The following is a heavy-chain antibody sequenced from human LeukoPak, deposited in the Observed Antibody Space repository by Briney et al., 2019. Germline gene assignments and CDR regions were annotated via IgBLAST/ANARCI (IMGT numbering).Heavy chain of an antibody. D-gene: IGHD6-19*01. CDR1: GFTFSDYW. CDR3: ARIAVAGPFDY. CDR2: IKQDGSEK. Sequence: GGSLRLSCVASGFTFSDYWMSWVRQAPGKGLEWVANIKQDGSEKYCVDSVKGRFTISRDNAKNSLYLQMNSLRAEDTAVYYCARIAVAGPFDYWGQGTLVTVSS. J-gene: IGHJ4*02. V-gene: IGHV3-7*01.